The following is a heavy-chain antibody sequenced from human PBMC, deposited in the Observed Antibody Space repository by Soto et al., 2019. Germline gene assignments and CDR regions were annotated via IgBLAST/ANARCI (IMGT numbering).Heavy chain of an antibody. D-gene: IGHD3-9*01. CDR2: IYYSGST. Sequence: SETLSLTCTVSGGYIRSYYGSWIRQPPWKGLEWIGYIYYSGSTNYNPSLKSRVTISVDTSKNQFSLKLSSVTAADTAVYYCARAYYDILTGYILGMDVWGQGTTVTVSS. CDR1: GGYIRSYY. CDR3: ARAYYDILTGYILGMDV. J-gene: IGHJ6*02. V-gene: IGHV4-59*01.